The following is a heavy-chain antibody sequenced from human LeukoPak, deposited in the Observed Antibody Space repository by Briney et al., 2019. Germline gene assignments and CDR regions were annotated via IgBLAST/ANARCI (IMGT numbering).Heavy chain of an antibody. Sequence: GGSLRLSCAASGFTFSSYGMHWVRQAPGQGLEWVGLISYDGSNKYYADSVKGRFTISRDNSKNTLYLQMNSLRAEDTAVYYCARDRRETMITFGGVMTAGWFDPWGQGTLVTVSS. CDR1: GFTFSSYG. J-gene: IGHJ5*02. CDR3: ARDRRETMITFGGVMTAGWFDP. CDR2: ISYDGSNK. V-gene: IGHV3-30*03. D-gene: IGHD3-16*01.